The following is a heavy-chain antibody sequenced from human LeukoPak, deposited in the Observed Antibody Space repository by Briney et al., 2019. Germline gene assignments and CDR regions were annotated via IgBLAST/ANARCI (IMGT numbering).Heavy chain of an antibody. Sequence: ASVKVCCKASGYTFTSYAMHWVRQAPGQRLEWMGWFNAGNGNTKYSQKFQGRVTITRDTSASTAYMELNSLRSEDTAVYYCARGVVGSSSWQFDYWGQGTLVTVSS. D-gene: IGHD6-13*01. CDR3: ARGVVGSSSWQFDY. CDR1: GYTFTSYA. V-gene: IGHV1-3*01. J-gene: IGHJ4*02. CDR2: FNAGNGNT.